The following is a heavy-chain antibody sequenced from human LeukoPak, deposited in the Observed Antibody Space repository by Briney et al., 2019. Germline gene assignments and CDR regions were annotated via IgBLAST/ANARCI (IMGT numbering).Heavy chain of an antibody. D-gene: IGHD4-17*01. Sequence: PGGSLRLSCAVSGITLSNYGMSWVRQAPGKGLEWVAGISGSGGATNYADSVKGRFTISRDNPKNTLYLQMNSLRVEDTAVYYCARDPNGDYIGAFDMWGPGTMVTVSS. J-gene: IGHJ3*02. CDR1: GITLSNYG. CDR2: ISGSGGAT. V-gene: IGHV3-23*01. CDR3: ARDPNGDYIGAFDM.